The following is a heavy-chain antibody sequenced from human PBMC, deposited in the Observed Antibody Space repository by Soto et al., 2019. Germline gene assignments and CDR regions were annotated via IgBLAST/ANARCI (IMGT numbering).Heavy chain of an antibody. J-gene: IGHJ4*02. CDR1: GFNFRDFW. D-gene: IGHD1-26*01. CDR3: TRDDSGLGIDY. CDR2: IPSDGRDV. V-gene: IGHV3-74*01. Sequence: GGSLRLSCEGSGFNFRDFWMHWVRQPPGKGPEWVSNIPSDGRDVSYADSVRGRFTISRDDARNTLYLQMSDLRVEDTAIYYCTRDDSGLGIDYWGQGTQVTVSS.